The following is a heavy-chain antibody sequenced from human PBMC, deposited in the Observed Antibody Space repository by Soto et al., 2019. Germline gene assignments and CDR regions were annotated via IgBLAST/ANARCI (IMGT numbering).Heavy chain of an antibody. V-gene: IGHV3-74*01. CDR3: ARDPLIGDTDYGLDV. CDR1: GFTFSSYW. J-gene: IGHJ6*02. D-gene: IGHD2-21*01. CDR2: INNDGSST. Sequence: GGSLRLSCAASGFTFSSYWMHWVRQAPGKGLVWVSRINNDGSSTSYADSVTGRFTISRDNAKSTLYLEMSSLRAEDTAVYYCARDPLIGDTDYGLDVWRQGTTVTVSS.